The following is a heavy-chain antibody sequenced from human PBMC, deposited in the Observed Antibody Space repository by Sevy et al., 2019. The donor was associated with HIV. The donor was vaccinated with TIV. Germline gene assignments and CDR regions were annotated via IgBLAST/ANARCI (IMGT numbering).Heavy chain of an antibody. V-gene: IGHV4-61*01. CDR3: AREGSSGWYA. J-gene: IGHJ5*02. Sequence: SETLSLTCTVSGGSVSSGSYYWSWIRQPPGKGLEWIGYIYYSGSTNYNPSLKSRVTISVDTSKNQFSLKLSSVTAAYTAVYYCAREGSSGWYAWGQGTLVTVSS. CDR1: GGSVSSGSYY. CDR2: IYYSGST. D-gene: IGHD6-19*01.